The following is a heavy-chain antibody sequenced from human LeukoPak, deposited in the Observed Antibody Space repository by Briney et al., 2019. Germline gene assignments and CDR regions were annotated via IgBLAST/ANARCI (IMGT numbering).Heavy chain of an antibody. V-gene: IGHV3-23*01. J-gene: IGHJ4*02. D-gene: IGHD3-16*01. Sequence: GGSLRLSCAASGFTFSSYGMSWVRQAPGKGLEWVSAISGSGGSTYYADSVKGRFTISRDNSKNTVYLQMNSLRAEDTALYYCAKDRVITFGGVLDYWGQGTLVTVSS. CDR3: AKDRVITFGGVLDY. CDR1: GFTFSSYG. CDR2: ISGSGGST.